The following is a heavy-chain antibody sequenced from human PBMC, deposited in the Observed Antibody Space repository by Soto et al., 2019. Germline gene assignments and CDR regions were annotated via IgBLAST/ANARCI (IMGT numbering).Heavy chain of an antibody. V-gene: IGHV4-4*07. CDR3: ARDPRVTTVTGDAFDI. D-gene: IGHD4-17*01. CDR2: VYISGST. CDR1: GGSIGTHY. Sequence: QVQLQESGPGLVKPSETLSLTCTVSGGSIGTHYWNWIRQPAGKGLEWIGRVYISGSTDYNPSVKSRVSLSVDTSKNHFSLRLTSVTAADTDVYYCARDPRVTTVTGDAFDIWGQGIMVIVSS. J-gene: IGHJ3*02.